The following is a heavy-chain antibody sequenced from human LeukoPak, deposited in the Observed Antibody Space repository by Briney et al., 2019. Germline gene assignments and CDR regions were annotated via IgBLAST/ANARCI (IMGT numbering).Heavy chain of an antibody. J-gene: IGHJ4*02. D-gene: IGHD6-19*01. CDR1: GFTFSSYA. Sequence: GGSLRLSCAASGFTFSSYAMHWVRQAPGKGLEYVSAISSNGGSTYYANSVKGRFTISRDNSKNTLYLQMGSLRAEDMAVYYCARAVAGTGPNDYWGQGTLATVSS. V-gene: IGHV3-64*01. CDR2: ISSNGGST. CDR3: ARAVAGTGPNDY.